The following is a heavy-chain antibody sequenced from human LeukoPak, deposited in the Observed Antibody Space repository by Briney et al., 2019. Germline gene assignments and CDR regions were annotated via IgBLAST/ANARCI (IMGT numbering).Heavy chain of an antibody. CDR1: GGSISSYY. D-gene: IGHD1-14*01. Sequence: KASETLSLTCTVSGGSISSYYWSWIRQPPGKGLEWIGYIYYSGSTNYNPSLKSRVTISVDTSKNQFSLKLSSVTAADTAVYYCARLEPPGDAFDIWGQGTMVTVSS. CDR3: ARLEPPGDAFDI. J-gene: IGHJ3*02. CDR2: IYYSGST. V-gene: IGHV4-59*08.